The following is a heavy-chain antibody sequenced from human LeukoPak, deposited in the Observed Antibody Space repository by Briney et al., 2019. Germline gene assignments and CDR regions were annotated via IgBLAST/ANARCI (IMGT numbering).Heavy chain of an antibody. CDR3: ARDANYRDRSGYPSPFDF. J-gene: IGHJ4*02. D-gene: IGHD6-19*01. V-gene: IGHV4-59*12. Sequence: SETLSLTCTVSGVSISSYYWSWIRQPPGKGLEWIASLSDGGSPRYSPSFQSRVSILTDTSKNQLSLNLKSVTAADTAVYYCARDANYRDRSGYPSPFDFWGQGILVIVSS. CDR1: GVSISSYY. CDR2: LSDGGSP.